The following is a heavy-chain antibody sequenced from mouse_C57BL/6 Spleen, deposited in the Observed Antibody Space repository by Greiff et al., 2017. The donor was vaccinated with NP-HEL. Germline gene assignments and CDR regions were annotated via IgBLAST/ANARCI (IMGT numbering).Heavy chain of an antibody. J-gene: IGHJ2*01. CDR1: GYTFTDYY. V-gene: IGHV1-26*01. Sequence: EVKLQQSGPELVKPGASVKISCKASGYTFTDYYMNWVKQSHGKSLEWIGDINPNNGGTSYNQKFKGKATLTVDKSSSTAYMELRSLTAEDSADYCCARSYYDGSSYAGWGQGTTLTVSS. CDR3: ARSYYDGSSYAG. CDR2: INPNNGGT. D-gene: IGHD1-1*01.